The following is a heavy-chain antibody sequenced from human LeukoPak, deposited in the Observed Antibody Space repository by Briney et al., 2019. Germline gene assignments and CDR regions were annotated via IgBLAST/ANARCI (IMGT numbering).Heavy chain of an antibody. V-gene: IGHV3-48*03. J-gene: IGHJ6*02. CDR1: GFTFSSYE. CDR3: ARDIMVYALYGMDV. Sequence: GGSLRLSCAASGFTFSSYEMDWVRQAPGKGLEWVSYISSSGSTIYYADSVKGRFTISRDNAKNSLYLQMNSLRAEDTAVYYCARDIMVYALYGMDVWGQGTTVPVSS. CDR2: ISSSGSTI. D-gene: IGHD2-8*01.